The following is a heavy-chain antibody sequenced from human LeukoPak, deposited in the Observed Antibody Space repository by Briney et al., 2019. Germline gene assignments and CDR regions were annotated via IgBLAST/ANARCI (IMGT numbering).Heavy chain of an antibody. CDR1: GFTFSSYG. V-gene: IGHV3-23*01. D-gene: IGHD3-10*01. Sequence: GGSLRLSCAASGFTFSSYGMSWVRKAPGKGLEWVSAISGSGGSTYYADSVKGRFTISRDNSKNTLYLQMNSLRAEDTAVYYCAKEPRSMVRGPRNWFDPWGQGTLVTVSS. J-gene: IGHJ5*02. CDR3: AKEPRSMVRGPRNWFDP. CDR2: ISGSGGST.